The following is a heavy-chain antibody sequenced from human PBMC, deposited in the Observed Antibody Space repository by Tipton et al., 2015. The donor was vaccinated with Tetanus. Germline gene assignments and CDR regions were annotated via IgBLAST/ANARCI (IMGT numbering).Heavy chain of an antibody. CDR3: ARDASRYTYGSNYFDY. D-gene: IGHD5-18*01. CDR2: IKQDGSDK. J-gene: IGHJ4*02. V-gene: IGHV3-7*01. CDR1: GFTFSNYW. Sequence: SLRLSCAASGFTFSNYWMSWVRQAPGRGLEWVASIKQDGSDKNYVDSVKGRFTISRDNAKNSLYLQMSSPRAEDTAVYYYARDASRYTYGSNYFDYWGQGTLVTVSS.